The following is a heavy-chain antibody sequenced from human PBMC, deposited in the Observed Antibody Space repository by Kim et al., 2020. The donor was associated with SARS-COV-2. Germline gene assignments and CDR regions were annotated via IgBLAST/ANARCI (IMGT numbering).Heavy chain of an antibody. Sequence: KGRFTISRDNSKNTLYLQMNSLRAEDTAVYYCANGPRWVPAYYYYYGMDVWGQGTTVTVSS. CDR3: ANGPRWVPAYYYYYGMDV. D-gene: IGHD1-26*01. V-gene: IGHV3-30*02. J-gene: IGHJ6*02.